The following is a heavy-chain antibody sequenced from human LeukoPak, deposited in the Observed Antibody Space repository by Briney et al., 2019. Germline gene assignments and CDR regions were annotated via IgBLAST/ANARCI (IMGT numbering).Heavy chain of an antibody. CDR1: GCSFSHYS. CDR3: VRGSYGGPLDY. V-gene: IGHV1-69*01. J-gene: IGHJ4*02. D-gene: IGHD4-23*01. CDR2: IVPLFGTA. Sequence: SAVKVSCKASGCSFSHYSFILVRQAPGQGLESMGGIVPLFGTANYAQKFQSRVTITADESTSTADMELSSLRSEDTAVYYCVRGSYGGPLDYWGQGTLVTVSS.